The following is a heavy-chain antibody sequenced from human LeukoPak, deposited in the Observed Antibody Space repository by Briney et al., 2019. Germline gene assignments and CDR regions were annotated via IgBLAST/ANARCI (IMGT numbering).Heavy chain of an antibody. CDR3: ARGVNYAFDY. Sequence: SETLSLTCNVSGGSISSNGSFWAWNRQPPGRGLEWIASISYGGSTYYNPSLKSRVTISVDMSKNQSSLKLNSVTAADTAVYYCARGVNYAFDYWGQGPLVTVSS. CDR2: ISYGGST. V-gene: IGHV4-39*07. D-gene: IGHD4-11*01. J-gene: IGHJ4*02. CDR1: GGSISSNGSF.